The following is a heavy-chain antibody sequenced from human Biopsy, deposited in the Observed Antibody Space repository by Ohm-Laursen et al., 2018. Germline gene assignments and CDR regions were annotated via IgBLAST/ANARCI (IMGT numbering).Heavy chain of an antibody. V-gene: IGHV3-48*03. CDR2: IYGGGSPV. CDR1: GFTFSGYG. CDR3: ARLNSGTYDASDL. J-gene: IGHJ3*01. Sequence: SLRLSCTASGFTFSGYGMHWVRQAPGKGMEWISYIYGGGSPVSYADSVKGRFTISRDNAQNSLYLHMNSLRAEDTAVYYCARLNSGTYDASDLWGQGTMVIVSS. D-gene: IGHD1-26*01.